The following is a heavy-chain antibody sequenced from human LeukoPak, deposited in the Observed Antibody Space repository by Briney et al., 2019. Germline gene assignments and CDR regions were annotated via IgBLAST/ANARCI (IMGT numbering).Heavy chain of an antibody. V-gene: IGHV1-18*04. Sequence: ASVTVSCKASGYTFTSYGISWVRQAPGQGLEWMGWISAYNGNTNYAQKLQGRVTMTTDTSTSTAYMELRSLRSDDTAVYYCARDPTQYYYGSGSYPDYWGQGTLVTVSS. J-gene: IGHJ4*02. CDR3: ARDPTQYYYGSGSYPDY. CDR2: ISAYNGNT. CDR1: GYTFTSYG. D-gene: IGHD3-10*01.